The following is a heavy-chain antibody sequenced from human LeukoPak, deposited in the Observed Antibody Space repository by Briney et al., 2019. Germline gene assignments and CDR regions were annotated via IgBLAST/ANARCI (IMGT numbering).Heavy chain of an antibody. CDR3: ARVVSSWSGAPIGWFDP. V-gene: IGHV4-31*03. Sequence: PSETLSLTCTVSGDSINSGGYFWSWIRQHPGKGLEWIGYIYYSGSTYYNPSLKSRVTISVDTSKNQFSLKLSSVTAADTAVYYCARVVSSWSGAPIGWFDPWGQGTLVTVSS. J-gene: IGHJ5*02. D-gene: IGHD6-13*01. CDR2: IYYSGST. CDR1: GDSINSGGYF.